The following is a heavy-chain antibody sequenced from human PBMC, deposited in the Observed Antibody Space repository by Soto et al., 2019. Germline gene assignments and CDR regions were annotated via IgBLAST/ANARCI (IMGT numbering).Heavy chain of an antibody. CDR3: ARDDVLCDGVCCYGVHLDV. CDR1: GFTVSSKY. V-gene: IGHV3-66*01. J-gene: IGHJ6*04. D-gene: IGHD2-8*01. CDR2: IQSGGPT. Sequence: EVQLVESGGGLVQPGGSLRLSCAASGFTVSSKYMSWVRQAPGKGLEWVALIQSGGPTYYADSVKGRLTISRDTSEKRLHLQIDSLRAEDTAVYYCARDDVLCDGVCCYGVHLDVWGKGTTVTVSS.